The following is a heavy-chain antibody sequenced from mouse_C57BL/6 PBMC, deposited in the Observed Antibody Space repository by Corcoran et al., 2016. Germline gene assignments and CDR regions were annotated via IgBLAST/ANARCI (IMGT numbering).Heavy chain of an antibody. CDR2: INPNNGGT. CDR1: GYTFTDYY. Sequence: EVQLQQSGPELVKPGASVKISCKASGYTFTDYYMNWVKQSHGKSLEWIGDINPNNGGTSYNQKFKGKATLTVDKSSSTAYMELRSLTSEDSAVYYCARRGPHYYGSSTGAMDYWGQGTSVTVSS. J-gene: IGHJ4*01. D-gene: IGHD1-1*01. V-gene: IGHV1-26*01. CDR3: ARRGPHYYGSSTGAMDY.